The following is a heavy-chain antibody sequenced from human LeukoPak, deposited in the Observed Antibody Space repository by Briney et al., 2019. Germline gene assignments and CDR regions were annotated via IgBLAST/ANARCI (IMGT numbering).Heavy chain of an antibody. CDR3: ARETRDDYYDSSGYPPLQH. CDR2: INPNSGGT. D-gene: IGHD3-22*01. V-gene: IGHV1-2*06. J-gene: IGHJ1*01. Sequence: GASVKVSCKASGYTFTGYYMHWVRQAPGQGLEWMGRINPNSGGTNYAQKFQGRVTMTRDTSISTAYMELSRLRSDDTAVYYCARETRDDYYDSSGYPPLQHWGQGTLVTVSS. CDR1: GYTFTGYY.